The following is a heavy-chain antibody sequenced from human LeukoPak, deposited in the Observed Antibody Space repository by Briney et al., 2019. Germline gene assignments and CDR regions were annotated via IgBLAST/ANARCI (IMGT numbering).Heavy chain of an antibody. V-gene: IGHV3-21*01. CDR2: ISSSSSYI. CDR1: GFTFRSYN. Sequence: KTGGSLRLSCAASGFTFRSYNMNWVRQAPGKRPEWVSSISSSSSYIYYADSVKGRFTISRDNAKNSLYLQMNSLRAEDTALYYCARGASRADYWGQGTLVTVSS. CDR3: ARGASRADY. J-gene: IGHJ4*02.